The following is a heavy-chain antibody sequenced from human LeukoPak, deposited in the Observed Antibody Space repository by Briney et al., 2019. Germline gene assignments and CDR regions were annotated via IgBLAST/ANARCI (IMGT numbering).Heavy chain of an antibody. Sequence: PSDPLSLPCTVWGGSISSYYWSWIRQPPGKGLEGIGYIYYSGSTSYNPCLKSRVTISGGTSKNQFSLKLSSVTAAGTAVYYCARTSAGSLAGYYFDYWGQGTLVIVSS. V-gene: IGHV4-59*07. CDR2: IYYSGST. J-gene: IGHJ4*02. D-gene: IGHD3-10*01. CDR3: ARTSAGSLAGYYFDY. CDR1: GGSISSYY.